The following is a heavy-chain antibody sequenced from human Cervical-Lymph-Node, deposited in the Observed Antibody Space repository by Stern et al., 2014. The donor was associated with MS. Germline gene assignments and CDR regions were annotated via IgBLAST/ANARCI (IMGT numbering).Heavy chain of an antibody. J-gene: IGHJ4*02. CDR2: ITSSRSYT. CDR1: GFTFSAYS. D-gene: IGHD5-18*01. CDR3: ARGEDTAAFDY. V-gene: IGHV3-21*01. Sequence: EVQLVESGGGLVKPGGSLRLSCATSGFTFSAYSMNWVRQAPGKGLEWVSSITSSRSYTYYADSVKGRFTISRDKAKKSLYLQMNSLRAEDTAVYYCARGEDTAAFDYWGQGSLVTVSS.